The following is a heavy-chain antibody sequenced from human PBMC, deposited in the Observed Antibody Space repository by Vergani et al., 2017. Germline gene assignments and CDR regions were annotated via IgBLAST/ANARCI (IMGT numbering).Heavy chain of an antibody. CDR1: GGSFSGYY. J-gene: IGHJ5*02. Sequence: QVQLQQWGAGLLKPSETLSLTCAVYGGSFSGYYWSWIRQPPGKGREWIGEINHSGSTNDNPSLKRRGTISVATAKNQFSLKLRSVPAADTAVYYCARGGGITMVRGPLRNWFDPWGQGTLVTVSS. CDR2: INHSGST. D-gene: IGHD3-10*01. V-gene: IGHV4-34*01. CDR3: ARGGGITMVRGPLRNWFDP.